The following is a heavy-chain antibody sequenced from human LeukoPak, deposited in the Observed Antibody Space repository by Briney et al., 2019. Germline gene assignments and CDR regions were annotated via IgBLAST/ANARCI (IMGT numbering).Heavy chain of an antibody. D-gene: IGHD3-16*02. CDR3: ARGRSSFDP. Sequence: GGSLRLACAASGFTLSGHWMHWFRQPPGKGLAWVSRNKYDGSESYYADSVKGRFTISRDNAKNTLYLQMNSLRVEDTAVYYCARGRSSFDPWGQGTLVTVSS. J-gene: IGHJ5*02. CDR1: GFTLSGHW. V-gene: IGHV3-74*01. CDR2: NKYDGSES.